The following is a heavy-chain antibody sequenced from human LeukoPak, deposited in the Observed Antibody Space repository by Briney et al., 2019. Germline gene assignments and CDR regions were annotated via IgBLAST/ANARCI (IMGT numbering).Heavy chain of an antibody. CDR3: ARDRNSGSYHFDY. J-gene: IGHJ4*02. CDR2: IYYSGST. Sequence: SETLSLTCTVSGGSISSSSYYWGWIRQPPGKGLEWIGSIYYSGSTYYNPSLKSRVTISVDTSKNRFSLKLSSVTAADTAVYYCARDRNSGSYHFDYWSQGTLVTVSS. D-gene: IGHD1-26*01. CDR1: GGSISSSSYY. V-gene: IGHV4-39*07.